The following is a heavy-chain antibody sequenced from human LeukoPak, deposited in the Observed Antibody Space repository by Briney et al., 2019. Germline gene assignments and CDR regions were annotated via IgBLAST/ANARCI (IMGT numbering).Heavy chain of an antibody. CDR3: AKGRPYYYDSSGYYLNAAFDI. D-gene: IGHD3-22*01. CDR1: EFTFSSYS. V-gene: IGHV3-48*01. CDR2: ITNSGNSK. Sequence: GGSLRLSCAASEFTFSSYSMNWVRQAPGKGLEWVSYITNSGNSKSYADSVKGRFTISRDNSKNTLYLQMNSLRAEDTAVYYCAKGRPYYYDSSGYYLNAAFDIWGQGTMVTVSS. J-gene: IGHJ3*02.